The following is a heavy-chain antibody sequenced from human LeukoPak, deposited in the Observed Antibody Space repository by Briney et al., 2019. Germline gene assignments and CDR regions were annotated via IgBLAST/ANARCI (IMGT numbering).Heavy chain of an antibody. D-gene: IGHD6-19*01. CDR2: ISGSGGST. V-gene: IGHV3-23*01. CDR3: AKRDAVADFFDY. J-gene: IGHJ4*02. CDR1: GFTFSSYA. Sequence: GGSLRLSCAASGFTFSSYAMSWVRQAPGKGLEWVSAISGSGGSTYYADSVKGRFTISRDNSKNMLYLQMNSLRAEDTAVYYCAKRDAVADFFDYWGQGTLVTVSS.